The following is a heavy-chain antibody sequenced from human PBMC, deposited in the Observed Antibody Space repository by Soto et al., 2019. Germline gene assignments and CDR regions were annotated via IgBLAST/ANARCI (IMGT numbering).Heavy chain of an antibody. D-gene: IGHD5-12*01. CDR2: ISTYSGDT. J-gene: IGHJ5*02. CDR1: GYTFFTYD. V-gene: IGHV1-18*01. Sequence: ASVKSSCTASGYTFFTYDSWVRQAPGQGLEWMGWISTYSGDTKYAQKFQGRVTMTTDTSTTTAYLELRSLRSDDTAVYYCARHHGPTTSENWFDPWGQGTLVTVSS. CDR3: ARHHGPTTSENWFDP.